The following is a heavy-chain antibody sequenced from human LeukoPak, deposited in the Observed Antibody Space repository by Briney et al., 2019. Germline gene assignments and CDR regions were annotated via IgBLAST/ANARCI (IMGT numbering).Heavy chain of an antibody. CDR1: GFTFSSYD. CDR2: IGTAGDT. D-gene: IGHD2-21*02. V-gene: IGHV3-13*01. J-gene: IGHJ6*02. Sequence: GGSLRLSCAASGFTFSSYDMHWVRQATGKGLEWVSAIGTAGDTYYPGSVKGRFTISRENAKNSLYLQMNSLRAGDTAVYYCARGLYCGGDCYPHYYYYGKYVWGQGTTVTVPS. CDR3: ARGLYCGGDCYPHYYYYGKYV.